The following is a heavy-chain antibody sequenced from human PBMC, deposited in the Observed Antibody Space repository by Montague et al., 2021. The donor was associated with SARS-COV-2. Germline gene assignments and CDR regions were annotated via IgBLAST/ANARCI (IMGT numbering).Heavy chain of an antibody. CDR1: GDSITNTYW. Sequence: SETLSLTCAVSGDSITNTYWWTWVRQSPGKGLEWIGEVYHSGGTHCNPSLKSRVTVSLDKSKNQFSLNLSSVTAADTAVYYCARGRVDLGATGLKVVFDIWGQGTVATVSS. V-gene: IGHV4-4*02. CDR2: VYHSGGT. J-gene: IGHJ3*02. D-gene: IGHD1-26*01. CDR3: ARGRVDLGATGLKVVFDI.